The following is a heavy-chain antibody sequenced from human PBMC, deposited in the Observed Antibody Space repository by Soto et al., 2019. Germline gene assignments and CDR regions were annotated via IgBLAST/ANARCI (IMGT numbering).Heavy chain of an antibody. Sequence: QITLKESGPTLVKPTQPLTLTCTFSGFSLSTSGVGVGWIRQPPGKALEWLALIYWDDDKRYSPSLKSRLTITKDTSKNQVVLTMTNMDPVDTATYYWAHRLIGGAFDIWGRGTMFTVSS. V-gene: IGHV2-5*02. CDR1: GFSLSTSGVG. CDR2: IYWDDDK. D-gene: IGHD3-16*02. CDR3: AHRLIGGAFDI. J-gene: IGHJ3*02.